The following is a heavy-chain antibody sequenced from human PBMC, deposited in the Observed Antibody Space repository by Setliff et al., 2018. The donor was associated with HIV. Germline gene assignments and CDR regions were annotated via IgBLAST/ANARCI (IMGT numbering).Heavy chain of an antibody. J-gene: IGHJ6*02. D-gene: IGHD3-3*02. CDR2: INPNSGGT. CDR1: GYTFTDYY. Sequence: ASVKVSCKASGYTFTDYYMHWVRQAPGQGLEWMGWINPNSGGTNFAQKFQGWVTMTRDTSISTAYMELRSLRSDDTAVYYCARDAWVEFLEWTFYGMDVWGQGTTVTVS. CDR3: ARDAWVEFLEWTFYGMDV. V-gene: IGHV1-2*04.